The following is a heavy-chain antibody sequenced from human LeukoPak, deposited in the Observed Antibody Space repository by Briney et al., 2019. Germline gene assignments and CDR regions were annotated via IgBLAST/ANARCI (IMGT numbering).Heavy chain of an antibody. J-gene: IGHJ4*02. D-gene: IGHD5-18*01. CDR1: GYTFTDDY. V-gene: IGHV1-69-2*01. CDR2: VDPEDGET. CDR3: ARGYSYGSADY. Sequence: GASVNVSCKASGYTFTDDYMHWVQQAAGKGLEGMGRVDPEDGETIYAEKFQGRVTITADTSTDTAYMELSSLSFDDTAVYYCARGYSYGSADYWGQGTLVTVSS.